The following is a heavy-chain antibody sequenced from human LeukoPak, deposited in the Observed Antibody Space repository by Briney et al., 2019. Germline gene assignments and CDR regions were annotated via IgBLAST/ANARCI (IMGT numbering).Heavy chain of an antibody. D-gene: IGHD6-13*01. Sequence: PGGTLRLSCAASGFTFSSYGMSWVRQAPGKGLEWVSAISGSGGSTYYADSVKGRFTISRDNSKNTLYLQMNSLRAEDTAVYYCARVVSSSSWYEDRYFDYWGQGTLVTVSS. CDR2: ISGSGGST. CDR3: ARVVSSSSWYEDRYFDY. J-gene: IGHJ4*02. CDR1: GFTFSSYG. V-gene: IGHV3-23*01.